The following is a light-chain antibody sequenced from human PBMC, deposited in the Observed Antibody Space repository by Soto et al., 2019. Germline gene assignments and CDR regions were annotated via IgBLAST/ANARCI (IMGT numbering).Light chain of an antibody. CDR2: QDS. V-gene: IGLV3-1*01. CDR3: QSWDSRHVV. CDR1: KLGNKF. Sequence: SYELTQPPSMSVSPGQTASITCSGEKLGNKFVCWYQQKPGQSPVVVIYQDSRRPSGIPERFSGSNSGNTATLTISGTQAMDEADYYCQSWDSRHVVFGGGTPLTVL. J-gene: IGLJ2*01.